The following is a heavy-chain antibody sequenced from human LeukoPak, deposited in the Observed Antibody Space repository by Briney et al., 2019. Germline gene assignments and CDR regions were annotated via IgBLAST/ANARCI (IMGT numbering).Heavy chain of an antibody. D-gene: IGHD4-17*01. J-gene: IGHJ5*02. CDR1: GAPLNNYY. V-gene: IGHV4-59*08. CDR2: VDYSGGT. CDR3: AMQVGIYGDYNNWFDP. Sequence: PSETLSLTCTVSGAPLNNYYWNWVRQPPGKELEWIGNVDYSGGTRYNPSLKSRATMSLDSSKNQFSLRLTSVTAADMAVYYCAMQVGIYGDYNNWFDPWGQGARVTVSS.